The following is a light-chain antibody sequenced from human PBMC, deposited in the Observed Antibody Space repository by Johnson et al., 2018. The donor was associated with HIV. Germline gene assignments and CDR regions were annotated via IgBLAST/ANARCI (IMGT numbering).Light chain of an antibody. Sequence: QSVLTQPPSASGTPGQRVTISCSGSSSNIGSNTVNWYQQLPGTAPKLLIYDNNKRPSGIPDRFSGSKSGTSATLGITGLQTGDEADYYCGTWDSSLRVGFFGTGTKVTVL. CDR2: DNN. CDR1: SSNIGSNT. J-gene: IGLJ1*01. V-gene: IGLV1-51*01. CDR3: GTWDSSLRVGF.